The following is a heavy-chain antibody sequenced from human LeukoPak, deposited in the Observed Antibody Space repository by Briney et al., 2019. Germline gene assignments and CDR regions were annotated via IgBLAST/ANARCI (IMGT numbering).Heavy chain of an antibody. D-gene: IGHD5-24*01. Sequence: GGSLRLSCAASGFTFSSYAMSWVRQAPGKGLEWVSAISGSGGSTYYADSVKGRFTISRDNSKNTLYLQMNSLRAEDTAVYYCAKGGDGYNPDRTDFDYWGQGTLVTVSS. V-gene: IGHV3-23*01. CDR3: AKGGDGYNPDRTDFDY. J-gene: IGHJ4*02. CDR1: GFTFSSYA. CDR2: ISGSGGST.